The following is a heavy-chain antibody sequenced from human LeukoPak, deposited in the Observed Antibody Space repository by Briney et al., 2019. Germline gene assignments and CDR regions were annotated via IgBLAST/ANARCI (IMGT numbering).Heavy chain of an antibody. CDR2: INPNSGGT. V-gene: IGHV1-2*02. D-gene: IGHD5-12*01. Sequence: ASVKVSCKASGYTFTGYYMHWVRQAPGQGLEWMGWINPNSGGTNYAQKFHGRVTMTRDTSISTAYMELSRLRSDDTAVYYCARARGNSGYNSLDYWGQGTLVTVSS. CDR1: GYTFTGYY. CDR3: ARARGNSGYNSLDY. J-gene: IGHJ4*02.